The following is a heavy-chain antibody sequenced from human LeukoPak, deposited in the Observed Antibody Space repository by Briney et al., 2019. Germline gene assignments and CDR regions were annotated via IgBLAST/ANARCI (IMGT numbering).Heavy chain of an antibody. Sequence: GGSLRLSCSASGFAFSRYAMHWVRQTPGKGLEWMALIWYDGSTSYYADSVSGRFTISRDTSNHTLYLQMNSLRAEDTAVYYCARRSYGDYEAWFDPWGQGTLVTVSS. V-gene: IGHV3-33*08. J-gene: IGHJ5*02. D-gene: IGHD4-17*01. CDR3: ARRSYGDYEAWFDP. CDR1: GFAFSRYA. CDR2: IWYDGSTS.